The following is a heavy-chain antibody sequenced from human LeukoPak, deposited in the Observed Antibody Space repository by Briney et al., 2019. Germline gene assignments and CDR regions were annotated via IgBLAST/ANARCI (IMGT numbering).Heavy chain of an antibody. CDR3: ARAQRTPQSPRGPFDY. Sequence: GASVKVSCKASGYTFTGYYMHWVRQAPGQGLEWMGIINPSGGSTSYAQKFQGRVTMTRDTSTSTVYMELSSLRSEDTAVYYCARAQRTPQSPRGPFDYWGQGTLVTVSS. CDR2: INPSGGST. CDR1: GYTFTGYY. J-gene: IGHJ4*02. V-gene: IGHV1-46*01. D-gene: IGHD1-26*01.